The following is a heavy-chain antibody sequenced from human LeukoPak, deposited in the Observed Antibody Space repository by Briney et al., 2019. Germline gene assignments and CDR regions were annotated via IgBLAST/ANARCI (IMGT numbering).Heavy chain of an antibody. CDR2: IYQSGGT. Sequence: SETLSLTCAVSGDSISNSNWWSWVRQPPGKGLEWIGEIYQSGGTNYNPSLKSRVTISVDKSKNQFSLKLSSVTAADTAVYYCASRLLSGWFNYYYGMDVWGQGTTVTVSS. V-gene: IGHV4-4*02. D-gene: IGHD3-3*01. J-gene: IGHJ6*02. CDR1: GDSISNSNW. CDR3: ASRLLSGWFNYYYGMDV.